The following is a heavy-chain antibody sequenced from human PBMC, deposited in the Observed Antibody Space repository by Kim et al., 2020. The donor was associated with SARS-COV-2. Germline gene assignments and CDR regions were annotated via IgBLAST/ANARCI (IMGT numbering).Heavy chain of an antibody. V-gene: IGHV3-23*01. CDR1: GFTFKNFA. J-gene: IGHJ1*01. Sequence: GGSLRLSCSASGFTFKNFAMSWVRLTPGKGLQWVAGISESGASPYYAHSVKGRFIISRDNSENTLLLQMNGLRDEDTGVYYCAKDLRERTGWPEFFQHWG. CDR3: AKDLRERTGWPEFFQH. D-gene: IGHD6-19*01. CDR2: ISESGASP.